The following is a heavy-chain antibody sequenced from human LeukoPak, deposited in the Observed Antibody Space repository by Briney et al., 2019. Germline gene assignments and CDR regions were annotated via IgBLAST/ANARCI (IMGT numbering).Heavy chain of an antibody. J-gene: IGHJ4*02. D-gene: IGHD7-27*01. V-gene: IGHV3-33*01. CDR3: ARDITGDPPPYYFDY. CDR2: MWFDGSHK. Sequence: PGWSLRLSCAASGFTFSNYGLHWVRQAPGKGLEWLAVMWFDGSHKYYADSVKGRFTISRDNSKSMLYLQMNSLRAEDTAVYYCARDITGDPPPYYFDYWGQGSLVTVSS. CDR1: GFTFSNYG.